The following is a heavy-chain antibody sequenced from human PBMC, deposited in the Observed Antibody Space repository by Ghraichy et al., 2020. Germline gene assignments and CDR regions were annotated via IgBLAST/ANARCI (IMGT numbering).Heavy chain of an antibody. D-gene: IGHD3-16*02. CDR1: GFTFDDYA. CDR2: ISWNSGSI. CDR3: AKASWGSYRYGNFDY. Sequence: GGSLRLSCAASGFTFDDYAMHWVRQAPGKGLEWVSGISWNSGSIGYADSVKGRFTISRDNAKNSLYLQMNSLRAEDTALYYCAKASWGSYRYGNFDYWGQGTLVTVSS. V-gene: IGHV3-9*01. J-gene: IGHJ4*02.